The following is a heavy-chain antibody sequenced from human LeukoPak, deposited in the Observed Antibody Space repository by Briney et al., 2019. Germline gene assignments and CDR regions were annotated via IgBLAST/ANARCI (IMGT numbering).Heavy chain of an antibody. CDR1: GFSFSTYA. Sequence: GGSLRLSCAASGFSFSTYAMSWVRQAPGKGLEWVSAISGSGGSTYYADSVKGRFTISRDNSKNTLYLQMNSLRAEDTAVYYCAKTGSSSGWHEDYFDYWGQGTLVTVSS. J-gene: IGHJ4*02. CDR3: AKTGSSSGWHEDYFDY. D-gene: IGHD6-19*01. V-gene: IGHV3-23*01. CDR2: ISGSGGST.